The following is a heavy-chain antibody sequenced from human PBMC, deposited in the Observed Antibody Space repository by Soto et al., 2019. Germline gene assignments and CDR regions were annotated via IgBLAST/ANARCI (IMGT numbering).Heavy chain of an antibody. Sequence: ASVKVSCKASGYTFTSYAMHWVRQAPGQRLEWMGWINAGNGNTKYSQKFQGRVTITRDTSASTAYMELSSLRSEDTAVYYCAIEYCSGGSCYRLRRAFDIWGQGTMVTVSS. CDR2: INAGNGNT. D-gene: IGHD2-15*01. J-gene: IGHJ3*02. CDR3: AIEYCSGGSCYRLRRAFDI. V-gene: IGHV1-3*01. CDR1: GYTFTSYA.